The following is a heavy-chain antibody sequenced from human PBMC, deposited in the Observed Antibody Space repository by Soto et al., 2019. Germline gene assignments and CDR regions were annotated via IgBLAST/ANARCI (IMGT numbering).Heavy chain of an antibody. V-gene: IGHV3-30*04. CDR2: ISNDGNDK. J-gene: IGHJ4*02. CDR1: GFTFSSYA. Sequence: QVQLVESGGGVVQSGRSLRLSCAASGFTFSSYAMHWVRQRPGKGLEWVAVISNDGNDKHYADSVKGRSTISRDNPRNTLYLLMDGLRPEDTAVYYCATLTGWSWRDGYSFDLWGQGTLVTVSS. D-gene: IGHD4-4*01. CDR3: ATLTGWSWRDGYSFDL.